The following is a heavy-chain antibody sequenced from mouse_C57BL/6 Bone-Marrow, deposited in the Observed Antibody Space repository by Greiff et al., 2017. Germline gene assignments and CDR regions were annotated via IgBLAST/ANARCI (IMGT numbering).Heavy chain of an antibody. D-gene: IGHD2-3*01. CDR3: TTLDGYYPAWFDY. Sequence: VHVKQSGAELVRPGASVKLSCTASGFNIKDDYMHWVKQRPEQGLEWIGRIDPENGDTEYASKFQGKATLTADTSANTAYLQLSSLTSEDTAVYYCTTLDGYYPAWFDYWGQGTLVTVSA. CDR1: GFNIKDDY. CDR2: IDPENGDT. J-gene: IGHJ3*01. V-gene: IGHV14-4*01.